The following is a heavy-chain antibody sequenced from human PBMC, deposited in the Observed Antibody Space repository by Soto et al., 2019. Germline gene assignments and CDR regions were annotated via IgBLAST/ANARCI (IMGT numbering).Heavy chain of an antibody. CDR3: ARNYGVPAAINTWFDP. D-gene: IGHD2-2*01. Sequence: SETLSLTCTVPGGSISSYYWSWIRQPPGKGLEWIGYIYYSGSTNYNPSLKSRVTISVDTSKNQFSLKLSSVTAADTAVYYCARNYGVPAAINTWFDPWGQGTLVTVSS. CDR2: IYYSGST. J-gene: IGHJ5*02. V-gene: IGHV4-59*08. CDR1: GGSISSYY.